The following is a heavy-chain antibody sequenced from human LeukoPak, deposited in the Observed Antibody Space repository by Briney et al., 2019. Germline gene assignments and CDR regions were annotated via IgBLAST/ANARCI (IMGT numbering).Heavy chain of an antibody. D-gene: IGHD3-16*01. Sequence: GGSLRLSCAASGFTFSSNYMSWVRQAPGKGLEWVSVIYSGGSTYYADSVKGRFTISRDNSKNTLYLQMNSLRAEDTAVYYCAREGGPADNWFDPWGQGTLVTVSS. V-gene: IGHV3-53*01. CDR3: AREGGPADNWFDP. J-gene: IGHJ5*02. CDR2: IYSGGST. CDR1: GFTFSSNY.